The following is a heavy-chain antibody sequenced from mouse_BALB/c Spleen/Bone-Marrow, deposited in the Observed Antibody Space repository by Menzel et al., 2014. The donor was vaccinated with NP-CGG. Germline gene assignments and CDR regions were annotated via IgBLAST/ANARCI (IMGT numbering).Heavy chain of an antibody. CDR1: GFTFTDYY. V-gene: IGHV7-3*02. J-gene: IGHJ1*01. CDR3: ARDNYYGYHWYFDV. Sequence: DVKLVESGGGLVQPGGSLRLSCATSGFTFTDYYMSWVRQPPGKALEWLGFIRNKANGYTTEYSASVKGLFTISRDNSQSILYLQMNTLRAEDSATYYCARDNYYGYHWYFDVWGAGTTVTVPS. CDR2: IRNKANGYTT. D-gene: IGHD1-2*01.